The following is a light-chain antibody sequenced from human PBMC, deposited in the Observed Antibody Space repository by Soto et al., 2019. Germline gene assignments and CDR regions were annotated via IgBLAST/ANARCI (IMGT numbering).Light chain of an antibody. V-gene: IGKV3-15*01. CDR2: GAS. CDR3: QEYNSWPS. CDR1: QSVSNN. J-gene: IGKJ1*01. Sequence: EIVMTQSPTTLSVSPGERATLSCRASQSVSNNLAWYQQKPGQAPRLLIHGASTRATGIPARFSGSGSGTEFTLTISSLQSEDFAVYYCQEYNSWPSFGQGTK.